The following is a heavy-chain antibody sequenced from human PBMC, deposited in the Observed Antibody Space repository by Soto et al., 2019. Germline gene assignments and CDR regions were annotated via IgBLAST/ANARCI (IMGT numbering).Heavy chain of an antibody. CDR3: ATEGYSGYGRFDIGY. D-gene: IGHD5-12*01. CDR1: AFTFGSYC. CDR2: RWYDGRNK. V-gene: IGHV3-33*01. J-gene: IGHJ4*02. Sequence: WLSLRRSGAASAFTFGSYCMHCVRQAPGRVLEWVAVRWYDGRNKYYADSVSGWCSIARYTSKNTRYCQVNSLRGEDTAVYCFATEGYSGYGRFDIGYWGQGTLVTVSS.